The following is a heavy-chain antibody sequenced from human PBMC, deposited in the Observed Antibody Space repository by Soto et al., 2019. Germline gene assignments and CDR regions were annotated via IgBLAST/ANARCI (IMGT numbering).Heavy chain of an antibody. CDR3: ARAFPGGNYYYGMDV. D-gene: IGHD1-26*01. Sequence: SETLSLTFTVSGGSISSYYCIWSLPPPGKGLECIGYIYYSGSTNYNPSLKSRVTISVDTSKNQFSLKLSSVTAADTAVYYCARAFPGGNYYYGMDVWGQGTTVTVSS. CDR1: GGSISSYY. J-gene: IGHJ6*02. V-gene: IGHV4-59*13. CDR2: IYYSGST.